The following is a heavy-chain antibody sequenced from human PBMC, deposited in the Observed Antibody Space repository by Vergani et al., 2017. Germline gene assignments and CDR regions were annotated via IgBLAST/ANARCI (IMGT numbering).Heavy chain of an antibody. J-gene: IGHJ5*02. D-gene: IGHD3-10*01. CDR1: DSSIMTNPY. Sequence: QVQLQESGPGLVKPSETLTLTCDVSDSSIMTNPYWGWFRQSPGKGLEWIGCIHYSGRTYYNPSLKSRISISVDTSKNQFSLKLSSVTAADTAVYYCARATYYYGSGSYPWFDPWGQGTLVTVSA. V-gene: IGHV4-38-2*01. CDR3: ARATYYYGSGSYPWFDP. CDR2: IHYSGRT.